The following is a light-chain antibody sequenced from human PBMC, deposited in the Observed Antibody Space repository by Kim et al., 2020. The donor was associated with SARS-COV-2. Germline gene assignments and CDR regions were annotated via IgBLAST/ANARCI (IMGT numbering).Light chain of an antibody. J-gene: IGLJ2*01. Sequence: ALGQAVTITCRGDSLRNYSATRYQQQPEQAQIIVIYGKNNRPAGIPDLFSGSSSGNTASLTIAGTQAGDDADYYCNSRDSNDNVVFGGGTQLTVL. CDR1: SLRNYS. CDR3: NSRDSNDNVV. CDR2: GKN. V-gene: IGLV3-19*01.